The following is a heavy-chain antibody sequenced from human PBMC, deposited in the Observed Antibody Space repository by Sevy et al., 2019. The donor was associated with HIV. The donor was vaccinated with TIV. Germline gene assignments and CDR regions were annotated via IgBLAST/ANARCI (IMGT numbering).Heavy chain of an antibody. CDR3: VAANSWEDY. V-gene: IGHV3-74*01. CDR2: VNSDGTST. J-gene: IGHJ4*02. CDR1: GFTFSNYW. Sequence: GGSLRLSCAASGFTFSNYWMHWVRRAPGKGLVWVSRVNSDGTSTTYADSEKGRFTISRDNAKNTLCLQMSSLRAEDTDVYYCVAANSWEDYWGQGTLVTVSS. D-gene: IGHD6-13*01.